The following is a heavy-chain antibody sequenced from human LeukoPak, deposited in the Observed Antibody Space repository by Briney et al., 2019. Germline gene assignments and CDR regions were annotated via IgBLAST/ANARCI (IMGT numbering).Heavy chain of an antibody. V-gene: IGHV1-2*02. CDR1: GYTFTGYY. CDR2: INPNSGGT. J-gene: IGHJ4*02. CDR3: ARVRDCSGGSCYSPDY. Sequence: ASVTVSCKASGYTFTGYYMHWVRQAPGQGLEWMGWINPNSGGTNYAQKFQGRLTMTRHTSSRTVYMEPSRLRSDDTAVYYCARVRDCSGGSCYSPDYWGQGTLGTVSS. D-gene: IGHD2-15*01.